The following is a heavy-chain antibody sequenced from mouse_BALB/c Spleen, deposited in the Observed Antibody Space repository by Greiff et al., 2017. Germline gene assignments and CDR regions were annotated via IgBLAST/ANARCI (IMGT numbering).Heavy chain of an antibody. Sequence: VKLMESGPGLVAPSQSLSITCTVSGFSLTSYGVHWVRQPPGKGLEWLGVIWAGGSTNYNSALMSRLSISKDNSKSQVFLKMNSLQTDDTAMYYCAIYDYDAYWGQGTLVTVSA. CDR2: IWAGGST. J-gene: IGHJ3*01. V-gene: IGHV2-9*02. CDR1: GFSLTSYG. D-gene: IGHD2-4*01. CDR3: AIYDYDAY.